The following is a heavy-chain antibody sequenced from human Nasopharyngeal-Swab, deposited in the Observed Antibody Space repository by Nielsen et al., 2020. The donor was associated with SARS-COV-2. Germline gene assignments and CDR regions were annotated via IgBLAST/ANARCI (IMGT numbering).Heavy chain of an antibody. V-gene: IGHV3-11*06. Sequence: GESLKISCPASGFTFSDYYMSWIRQAPGKGLEWVSYISSSSSYTNYADSVKGRFTISRDNAKNSLYLQMNSLRAEDTAVYYCAREGRPKDRFDYWGQGTLVTVSS. J-gene: IGHJ4*02. D-gene: IGHD2-15*01. CDR3: AREGRPKDRFDY. CDR2: ISSSSSYT. CDR1: GFTFSDYY.